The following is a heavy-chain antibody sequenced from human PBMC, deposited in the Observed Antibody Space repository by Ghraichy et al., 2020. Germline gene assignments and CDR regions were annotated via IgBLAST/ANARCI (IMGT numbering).Heavy chain of an antibody. CDR2: IYYSGST. J-gene: IGHJ3*02. CDR1: GGSISSSNYY. V-gene: IGHV4-39*01. Sequence: SETLSLTCTVSGGSISSSNYYWGWIRQPPGKGLEWIGRIYYSGSTYYNPSLKSRVTISVDTSKNQFSLKLSSVTAADTAVYYCARHQDGGYYLRAFDIWGQGTMVTVSS. CDR3: ARHQDGGYYLRAFDI. D-gene: IGHD3-22*01.